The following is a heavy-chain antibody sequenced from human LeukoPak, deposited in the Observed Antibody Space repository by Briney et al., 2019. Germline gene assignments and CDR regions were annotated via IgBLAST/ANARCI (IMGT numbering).Heavy chain of an antibody. CDR2: ISSSSSYI. D-gene: IGHD3-10*01. CDR3: AKDYGLGY. J-gene: IGHJ4*02. V-gene: IGHV3-21*01. CDR1: GFTFSSYS. Sequence: GGSLRLSCAAPGFTFSSYSMNWVRQAPGKGLEWVSSISSSSSYIYYADSVKGRFTISRDNSKNTLYLQMNSLRAEDTAVYYCAKDYGLGYWGQGTLVTVSS.